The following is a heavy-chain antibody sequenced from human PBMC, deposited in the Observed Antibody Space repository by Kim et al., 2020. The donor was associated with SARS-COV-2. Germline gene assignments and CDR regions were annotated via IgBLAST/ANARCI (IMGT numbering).Heavy chain of an antibody. CDR2: ISGSGGST. CDR3: AKEERDCSSTSCQIYYYFGLDV. CDR1: GFTFSSYA. D-gene: IGHD2-2*01. J-gene: IGHJ6*01. V-gene: IGHV3-23*01. Sequence: GGSLRLSCAASGFTFSSYAMSWVRQAPGKGLEWVSAISGSGGSTYYADSVKGRFTISRDNSKNTLYLQMNSLRAEDTAGYYCAKEERDCSSTSCQIYYYFGLDVWGQGTTVTVSS.